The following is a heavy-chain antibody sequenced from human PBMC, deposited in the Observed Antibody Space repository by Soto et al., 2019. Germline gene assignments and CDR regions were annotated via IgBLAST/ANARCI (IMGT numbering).Heavy chain of an antibody. CDR1: GFTLSGRS. J-gene: IGHJ6*02. CDR3: ARGFYGLDV. CDR2: VSPDGNNE. Sequence: EVQLVESGGGVVQPGGSLRLSCSASGFTLSGRSMHWVRQAPGKGLEYVSGVSPDGNNEYYTDSVKGRFTISRDNSKNTLHLHMRSLRPEDTAVFYCARGFYGLDVWGQGTTVTVSS. V-gene: IGHV3-64D*08.